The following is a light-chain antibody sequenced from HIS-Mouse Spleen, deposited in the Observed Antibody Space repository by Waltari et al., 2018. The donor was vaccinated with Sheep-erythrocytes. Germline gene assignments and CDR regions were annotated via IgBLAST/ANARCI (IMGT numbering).Light chain of an antibody. CDR1: QSISSY. J-gene: IGKJ3*01. CDR2: AAS. CDR3: QQSYSTPQFT. V-gene: IGKV1-39*01. Sequence: DIQMTQSPSSPSASVGDSVTITCRASQSISSYLNWYQQKPGKAPKLLIYAASSLQSGVPSMFSGSGSGTDFTLTISSLQPEDFATYYCQQSYSTPQFTFGPGTKVDIK.